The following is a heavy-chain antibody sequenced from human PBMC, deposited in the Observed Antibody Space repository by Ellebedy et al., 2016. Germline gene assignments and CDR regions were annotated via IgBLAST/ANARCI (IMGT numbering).Heavy chain of an antibody. CDR1: GASMGGDTYY. Sequence: SETLSLXCTVSGASMGGDTYYWTWVRQPAGKGLEWIGRIFISGSTKVNPSLESRVRMSLDTSKNQFTLNLDSVTAADTAVYYCAKENNIVVSARFDPWGQGILVTVSS. J-gene: IGHJ5*02. CDR2: IFISGST. V-gene: IGHV4-61*02. CDR3: AKENNIVVSARFDP. D-gene: IGHD3-16*02.